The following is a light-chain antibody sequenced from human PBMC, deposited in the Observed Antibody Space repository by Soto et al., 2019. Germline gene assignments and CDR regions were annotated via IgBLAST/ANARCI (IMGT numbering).Light chain of an antibody. J-gene: IGKJ1*01. Sequence: EIVLTQSPGTLSLSPGERATLSCRASQSVSSSYLAWYQQKPGQAPRLLIYGASSRATGIPDRFSGSGSGTDLTHTISRLEPEDFAVYYRQQYGSSPVTFGQGTKVEIK. V-gene: IGKV3-20*01. CDR2: GAS. CDR1: QSVSSSY. CDR3: QQYGSSPVT.